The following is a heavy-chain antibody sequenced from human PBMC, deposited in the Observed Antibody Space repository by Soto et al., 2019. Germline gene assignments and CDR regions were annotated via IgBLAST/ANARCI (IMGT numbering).Heavy chain of an antibody. Sequence: PWGPLRLSCSASGFSFNGYSMNWFRQAPGKGLEWVSSIIAGSNYKYYADSVKARFTITRYNAKNALFLQMNSLRAEDTAVYYCERDIRQHLVRDDYFYYGMDVWGQGTTVTVSS. V-gene: IGHV3-21*01. CDR1: GFSFNGYS. CDR3: ERDIRQHLVRDDYFYYGMDV. CDR2: IIAGSNYK. D-gene: IGHD6-13*01. J-gene: IGHJ6*02.